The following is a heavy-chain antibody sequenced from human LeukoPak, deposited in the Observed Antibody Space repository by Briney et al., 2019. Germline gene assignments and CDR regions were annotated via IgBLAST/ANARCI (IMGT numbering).Heavy chain of an antibody. CDR2: IIPIFGTA. Sequence: GASVKVSCKASGGTFSSYAISWVRQAPGQGLEWMGGIIPIFGTANYAQKFQGRVTITADESTSTAYMELSSLRSEDTAVYYCASTGVGRPQTYYYGMDVWGQGTTVTVSS. D-gene: IGHD2-8*01. V-gene: IGHV1-69*01. J-gene: IGHJ6*02. CDR1: GGTFSSYA. CDR3: ASTGVGRPQTYYYGMDV.